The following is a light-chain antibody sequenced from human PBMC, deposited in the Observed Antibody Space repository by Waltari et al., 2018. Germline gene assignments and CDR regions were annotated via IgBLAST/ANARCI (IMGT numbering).Light chain of an antibody. CDR3: QQYNSRSPWT. CDR1: QSVSTW. CDR2: KAS. Sequence: DIQMTQSPSTLSAFVGDRVTITCRASQSVSTWLAWFQQKPGKAPKLVVYKASTLESGVPSRFSGRGSGTEFTLTISSLQPDDFATYYCQQYNSRSPWTFGQGTNVEIK. J-gene: IGKJ1*01. V-gene: IGKV1-5*03.